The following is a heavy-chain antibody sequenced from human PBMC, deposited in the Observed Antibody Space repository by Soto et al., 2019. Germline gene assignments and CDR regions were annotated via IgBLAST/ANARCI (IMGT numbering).Heavy chain of an antibody. CDR1: GFTFSNYA. Sequence: GGSLRLSCAASGFTFSNYAMQWVRQAPGKGLEWVAVISYDGSNKYYADSVKGRFTVSRDNSKNTLYLQMNSLRTEDTAVYYCAKDVILWTNYYYYGMDVWGQGT. J-gene: IGHJ6*02. V-gene: IGHV3-30*18. CDR3: AKDVILWTNYYYYGMDV. D-gene: IGHD2-8*01. CDR2: ISYDGSNK.